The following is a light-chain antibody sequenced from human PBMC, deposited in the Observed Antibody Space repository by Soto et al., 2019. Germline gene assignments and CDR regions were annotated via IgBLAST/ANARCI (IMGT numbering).Light chain of an antibody. J-gene: IGLJ2*01. CDR1: SSNIGSGYD. V-gene: IGLV1-40*01. CDR2: GNN. CDR3: QSYDSSLSGHVV. Sequence: QSVLTQPPSVSGAPGQWVTISCTGSSSNIGSGYDVHWYQQLPGTAPKLLIYGNNNRPSGVPDRFSGSKSGTSASLAITGLQAEDEAGYYCQSYDSSLSGHVVFGGGTKLTVL.